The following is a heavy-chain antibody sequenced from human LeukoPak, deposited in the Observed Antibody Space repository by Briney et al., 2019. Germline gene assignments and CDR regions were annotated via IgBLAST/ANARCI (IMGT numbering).Heavy chain of an antibody. CDR2: IYSGGST. J-gene: IGHJ5*02. V-gene: IGHV3-66*01. CDR3: AREPLTAMGS. D-gene: IGHD5-18*01. CDR1: GFTVSSNY. Sequence: PGGSLRLSCAASGFTVSSNYMSWVRQAPGKGLEWVSVIYSGGSTYYADSVKGRFTISRDNSKNTLYLQMYSLRAEDTAVYYCAREPLTAMGSWGQGTLVTVSS.